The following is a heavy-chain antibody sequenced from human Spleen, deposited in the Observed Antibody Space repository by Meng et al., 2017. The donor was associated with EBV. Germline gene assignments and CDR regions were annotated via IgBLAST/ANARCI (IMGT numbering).Heavy chain of an antibody. CDR2: IYHSGST. D-gene: IGHD3-16*01. CDR1: GGSISSSNW. Sequence: QVQLQGSGPGLVKPSGTPSLTCAVSGGSISSSNWWNWVRQAPGKGLEWIGEIYHSGSTSYNPSLESRVTISIDKSKNQVSLKLTSVTAADTAVYYCAQRERWGLDPWGQGTLVTVSS. J-gene: IGHJ5*02. CDR3: AQRERWGLDP. V-gene: IGHV4-4*02.